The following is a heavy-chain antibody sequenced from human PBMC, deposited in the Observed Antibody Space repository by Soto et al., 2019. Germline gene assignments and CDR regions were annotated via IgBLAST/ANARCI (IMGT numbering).Heavy chain of an antibody. CDR1: GCSFTSYG. V-gene: IGHV1-18*04. Sequence: XSVKVSCNASGCSFTSYGIIWGRQSPGQGLEWMGWISGYNGNTNYAQKLQGRVTITADESTSTAYMELSSLRSEDTAVYYCGVPIWGSYRLRNHAMDVWGQGTAVTVSS. J-gene: IGHJ6*02. CDR2: ISGYNGNT. D-gene: IGHD3-16*02. CDR3: GVPIWGSYRLRNHAMDV.